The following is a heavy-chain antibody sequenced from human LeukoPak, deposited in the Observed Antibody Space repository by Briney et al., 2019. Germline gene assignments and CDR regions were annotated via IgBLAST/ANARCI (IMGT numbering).Heavy chain of an antibody. D-gene: IGHD5-24*01. CDR3: AKDMRMASFEH. J-gene: IGHJ4*02. Sequence: PGGSLRLSCAASGFTFSSYAMSWVRQAPEKGLEWVSGIGGSGDRTYYADSVKGRFSISRDNSKNTLYLQINSLRVEDTAVYYCAKDMRMASFEHWGRGTQVTVSS. CDR1: GFTFSSYA. CDR2: IGGSGDRT. V-gene: IGHV3-23*01.